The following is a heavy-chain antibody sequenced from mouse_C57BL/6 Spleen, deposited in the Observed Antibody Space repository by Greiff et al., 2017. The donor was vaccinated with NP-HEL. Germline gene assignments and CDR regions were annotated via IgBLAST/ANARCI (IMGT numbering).Heavy chain of an antibody. CDR1: GYTFTSYW. J-gene: IGHJ2*01. CDR2: IHPNSGST. Sequence: QVQLQQPGAELVKPGAPVKLSCKASGYTFTSYWMHWVKQRPGQGLEWIGMIHPNSGSTNYNEKFKSKATLTVDKSSSTAYMQLSSLTSEDSAVYYCARNWPYITTVVAPGYWGQGTTLTVSS. D-gene: IGHD1-1*01. V-gene: IGHV1-64*01. CDR3: ARNWPYITTVVAPGY.